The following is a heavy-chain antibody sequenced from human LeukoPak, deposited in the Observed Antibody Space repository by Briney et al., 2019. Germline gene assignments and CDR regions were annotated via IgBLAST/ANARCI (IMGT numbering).Heavy chain of an antibody. CDR1: GGSISSYY. Sequence: SETLSLTCTVSGGSISSYYWSWIRQPPGKRLEWIVYIYHSGSTNYNSSLKSRVTISVDTSKNQFSLKLSSVTAADTAVYYCARHAAFAEYQSHLTHFDYWGQGTLVTVSS. CDR3: ARHAAFAEYQSHLTHFDY. V-gene: IGHV4-59*08. D-gene: IGHD2-2*01. J-gene: IGHJ4*02. CDR2: IYHSGST.